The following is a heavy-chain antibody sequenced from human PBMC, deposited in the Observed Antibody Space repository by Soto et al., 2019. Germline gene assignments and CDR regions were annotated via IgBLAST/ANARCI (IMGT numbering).Heavy chain of an antibody. D-gene: IGHD3-22*01. CDR2: IIPIFGTA. V-gene: IGHV1-69*06. J-gene: IGHJ4*02. CDR3: ARSTHYYDSSGYYYYFDY. Sequence: VQLVQSGAEVKQPGSSVKVSCKASGGTFSSYAISWVRQAPGQGLEWMGGIIPIFGTANYAQKFQGRVTITADKSTSTAYMELSSLRSEDTAVYYCARSTHYYDSSGYYYYFDYWGQGTLVTVSS. CDR1: GGTFSSYA.